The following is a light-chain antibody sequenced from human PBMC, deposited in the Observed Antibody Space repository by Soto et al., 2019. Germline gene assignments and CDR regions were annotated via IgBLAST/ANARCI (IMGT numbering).Light chain of an antibody. CDR3: FSYTTSTTYV. CDR1: SSDVGGSNF. Sequence: QSALTQPASVSDSPGQSITISCTGTSSDVGGSNFVSWYQQHPGKPPKLIIYDVANRPSGVSNRFSGSTSGTTASLIISRLTTEDEADYYCFSYTTSTTYVFGTGTKLTVL. CDR2: DVA. J-gene: IGLJ1*01. V-gene: IGLV2-14*03.